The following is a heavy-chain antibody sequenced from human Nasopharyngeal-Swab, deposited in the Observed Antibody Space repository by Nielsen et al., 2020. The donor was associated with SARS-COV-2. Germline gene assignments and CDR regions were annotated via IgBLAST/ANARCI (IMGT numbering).Heavy chain of an antibody. D-gene: IGHD2-21*02. V-gene: IGHV3-48*03. CDR1: GFTFSSYE. CDR2: ISSSGSTI. CDR3: ARRCGGDCYYSHWYFDL. Sequence: GESLKISCAASGFTFSSYEMNWVRQAPGKGLEWVSYISSSGSTIYYADSVKGRFTISRDNAKNSLYLQMNSLRAEDTAVYYCARRCGGDCYYSHWYFDLRGRGTLVTVSS. J-gene: IGHJ2*01.